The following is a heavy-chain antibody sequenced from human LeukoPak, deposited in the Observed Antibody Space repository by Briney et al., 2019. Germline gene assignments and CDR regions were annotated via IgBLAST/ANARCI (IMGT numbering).Heavy chain of an antibody. CDR2: IYYSGST. V-gene: IGHV4-59*12. J-gene: IGHJ4*02. CDR1: GGSISSYY. CDR3: ARADIVGATFDY. Sequence: SETLSLTCTVSGGSISSYYWSWIRQPPGKGLEWIGYIYYSGSTNYNPSLKSRVTMSVDTSKNQFSLKLSSVTAADTAVYYCARADIVGATFDYWGQGTLVTVSS. D-gene: IGHD1-26*01.